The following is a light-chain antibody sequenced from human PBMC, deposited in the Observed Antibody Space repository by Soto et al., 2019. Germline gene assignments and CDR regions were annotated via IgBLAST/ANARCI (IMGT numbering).Light chain of an antibody. CDR2: AAS. V-gene: IGKV1-6*01. J-gene: IGKJ1*01. Sequence: AIHMTQSPSSLSASVGDRVTITCRASQGIRSELAWYQQKPGKAPNLLIYAASTLQSGVPSRFSGSGSGTGFTLTISSLQPEDFATYYCLHDYNYPRTFGQGTKVDIK. CDR3: LHDYNYPRT. CDR1: QGIRSE.